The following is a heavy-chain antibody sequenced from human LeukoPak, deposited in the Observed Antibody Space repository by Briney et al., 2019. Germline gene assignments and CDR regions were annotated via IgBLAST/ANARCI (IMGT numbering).Heavy chain of an antibody. CDR3: AKGGSGDIVVVAATRNDY. CDR1: GLTFSDTW. J-gene: IGHJ4*02. Sequence: AGESLRLSCAASGLTFSDTWMSWVRQAPGKGLEWVSGISGSGGGTYYADSLRGRFTISRDNSKNTLYLQMNSLRADDRAVHYCAKGGSGDIVVVAATRNDYWGQGTLVTVSS. CDR2: ISGSGGGT. D-gene: IGHD2-15*01. V-gene: IGHV3-23*01.